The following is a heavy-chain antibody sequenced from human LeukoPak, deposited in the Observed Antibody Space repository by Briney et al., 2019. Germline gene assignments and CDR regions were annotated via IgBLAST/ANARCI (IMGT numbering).Heavy chain of an antibody. CDR3: ASGVGATVDY. CDR2: ISSGSTI. J-gene: IGHJ4*02. Sequence: GGSLRLSCSAPGFTLSDYYMGSIRQAPGKGVGWGSYISSGSTIYYAGSVKGRFTMSTDNAKNSLYLQMNNLRAEDTAVYYCASGVGATVDYWGQGSLVTVSS. CDR1: GFTLSDYY. V-gene: IGHV3-11*01. D-gene: IGHD1-26*01.